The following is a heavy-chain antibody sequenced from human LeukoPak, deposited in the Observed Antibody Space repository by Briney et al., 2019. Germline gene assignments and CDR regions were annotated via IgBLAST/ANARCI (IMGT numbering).Heavy chain of an antibody. J-gene: IGHJ3*01. Sequence: SVKVSCKASGFTFSTSAVQWVRQARGQRLEWIGWIIVGSGATNYAQSLQGRFTITRDMSTNTAYMELSSLGSEDSAVYYCAAELYGVYTDCCTFHLWGQGTMVTVSS. CDR3: AAELYGVYTDCCTFHL. V-gene: IGHV1-58*01. CDR1: GFTFSTSA. D-gene: IGHD4-17*01. CDR2: IIVGSGAT.